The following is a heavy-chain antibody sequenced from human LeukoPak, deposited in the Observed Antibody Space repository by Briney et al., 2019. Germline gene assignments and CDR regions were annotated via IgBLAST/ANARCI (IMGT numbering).Heavy chain of an antibody. D-gene: IGHD2-15*01. CDR3: ARGGQWSKFYFDN. Sequence: SETLSLTCSVSGGSVSSYYWSWIRQSPRKGLEWIGYIHDSGSTNYNPSLKSRVTVSVDTSKNQFSLKMRSVTAADTAVYYCARGGQWSKFYFDNWGQGTLVTVSS. J-gene: IGHJ4*02. CDR1: GGSVSSYY. CDR2: IHDSGST. V-gene: IGHV4-59*02.